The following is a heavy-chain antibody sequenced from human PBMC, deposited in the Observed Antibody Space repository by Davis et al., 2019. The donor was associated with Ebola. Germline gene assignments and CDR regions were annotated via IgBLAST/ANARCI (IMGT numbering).Heavy chain of an antibody. CDR3: ERGLGATTGWFDP. D-gene: IGHD1-26*01. J-gene: IGHJ5*02. CDR1: GGSFSGYY. V-gene: IGHV4-34*01. CDR2: INHSGSN. Sequence: SETLSLTCAVYGGSFSGYYWSWIRQRPGKGLEWIGEINHSGSNNYNTSLKSRVTIAVATSKNQSSLKLSSVTAADTAVYYCERGLGATTGWFDPWGQGTLITVSS.